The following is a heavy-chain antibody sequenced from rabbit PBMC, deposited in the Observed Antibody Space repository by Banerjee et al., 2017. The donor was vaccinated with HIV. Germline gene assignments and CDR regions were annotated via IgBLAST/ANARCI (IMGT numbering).Heavy chain of an antibody. CDR3: ARAGVSYGYPNYFNL. CDR2: IYTSSGST. Sequence: QSLEESGGDLVKPGASLTLTCTASGFDFSSNAMCWVRQAPGKGLEWIACIYTSSGSTWYASWVNGRFTISKTSSTTVTLQMTSLTAADTATYFCARAGVSYGYPNYFNLWGQGTLVTVS. D-gene: IGHD6-1*01. CDR1: GFDFSSNA. V-gene: IGHV1S40*01. J-gene: IGHJ4*01.